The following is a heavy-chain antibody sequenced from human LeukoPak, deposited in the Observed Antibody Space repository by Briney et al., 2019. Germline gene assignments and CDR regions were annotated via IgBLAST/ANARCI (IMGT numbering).Heavy chain of an antibody. CDR3: ASAKYYDILTGPLDY. Sequence: SETLSLTCAVYGGSFSGYYWSWIRQPPGKGLEWIGEINHKGLEWIGEINRIGSTKYNPSLKSRVTISGDTSKNWLSLKLSSVTAADTAVYYCASAKYYDILTGPLDYWGQGTLVTVSS. CDR1: GGSFSGYY. CDR2: INRIGST. J-gene: IGHJ4*02. V-gene: IGHV4-34*01. D-gene: IGHD3-9*01.